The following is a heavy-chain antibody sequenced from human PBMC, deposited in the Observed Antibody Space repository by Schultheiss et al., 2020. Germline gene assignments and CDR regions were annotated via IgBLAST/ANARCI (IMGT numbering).Heavy chain of an antibody. V-gene: IGHV1-2*06. CDR3: ARDGRGVLLWFGELGFDY. J-gene: IGHJ4*02. Sequence: ASVKVSCKASGYTFTGYYMHWVRQAPGQGLEWMGRINPNSGGTNYAQKFQGRVTMTRDTSISTAYMELSRLRSDDTAVYYCARDGRGVLLWFGELGFDYWGQGTLVTVSS. CDR1: GYTFTGYY. D-gene: IGHD3-10*01. CDR2: INPNSGGT.